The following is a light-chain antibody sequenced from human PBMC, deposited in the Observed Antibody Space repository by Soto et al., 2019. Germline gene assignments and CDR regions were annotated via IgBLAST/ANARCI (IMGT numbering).Light chain of an antibody. CDR2: TNN. V-gene: IGLV1-44*01. Sequence: QAVVTQPPSASGTPGQRVTISCSGSSSNIGSYIVNWYQQLPGTAPKLLIHTNNQRPSGVPDRFSGSKSGTSASLAISGLQSEDETDYYCAAWDDSLNRVIFGGGTKLTVL. CDR3: AAWDDSLNRVI. J-gene: IGLJ2*01. CDR1: SSNIGSYI.